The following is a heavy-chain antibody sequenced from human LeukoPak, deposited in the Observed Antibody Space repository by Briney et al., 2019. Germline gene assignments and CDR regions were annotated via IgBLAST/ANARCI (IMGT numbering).Heavy chain of an antibody. Sequence: GGSLRLSCAASGFTFSSYWMHWVRQAPGKGLVWVSRINGDGSSTSYADSVKGRFTISRDNAKNTLYLQMNSLRAEDTAVYYCARARRIAENWFDPWGQGTLVTVSS. CDR3: ARARRIAENWFDP. D-gene: IGHD6-13*01. J-gene: IGHJ5*02. CDR2: INGDGSST. V-gene: IGHV3-74*01. CDR1: GFTFSSYW.